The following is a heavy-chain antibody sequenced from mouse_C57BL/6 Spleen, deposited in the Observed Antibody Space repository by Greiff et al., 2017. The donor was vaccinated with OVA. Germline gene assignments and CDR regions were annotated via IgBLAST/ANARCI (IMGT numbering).Heavy chain of an antibody. D-gene: IGHD2-4*01. CDR2: IRLKSDNYAT. J-gene: IGHJ3*01. Sequence: EVHLVESGGGLVQPGGSMKLSCVASGFTFSNYWMNWVRQSPEKGLEWVAQIRLKSDNYATHYAESVKGRFTISRDDSKSSVYLQMNNLRAEDTGIYYCTRIYYDYYTFAYWGQGTLVTVSA. CDR1: GFTFSNYW. CDR3: TRIYYDYYTFAY. V-gene: IGHV6-3*01.